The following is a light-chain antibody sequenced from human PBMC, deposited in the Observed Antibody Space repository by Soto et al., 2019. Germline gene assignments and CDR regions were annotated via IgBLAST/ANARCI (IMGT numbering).Light chain of an antibody. CDR1: QSVSSNF. Sequence: EIVLTQSPGTLSLSPGERATLSCRASQSVSSNFLAWYQQKPGQAPRLLIYAASSRATGIPDRFSGSGSGTDFTLTISRLEPEDFAVYYCQHYGTSARTFGQGSKLEIK. CDR2: AAS. V-gene: IGKV3-20*01. J-gene: IGKJ2*01. CDR3: QHYGTSART.